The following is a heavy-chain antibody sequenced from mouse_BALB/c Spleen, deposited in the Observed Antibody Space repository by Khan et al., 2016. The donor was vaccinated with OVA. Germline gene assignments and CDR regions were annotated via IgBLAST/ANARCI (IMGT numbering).Heavy chain of an antibody. V-gene: IGHV9-4*02. Sequence: QIQLVQSGPELKKPGETVRISCKASGYTFTTAGMQWVQKMPGKGLKWIGWINTHSGVPKYAEEFKGRFAFSLETSASTAYLQITNLKNEDTATYFCASGYGYGWYFDVWGAGTTVTVSS. CDR1: GYTFTTAG. D-gene: IGHD2-2*01. J-gene: IGHJ1*01. CDR3: ASGYGYGWYFDV. CDR2: INTHSGVP.